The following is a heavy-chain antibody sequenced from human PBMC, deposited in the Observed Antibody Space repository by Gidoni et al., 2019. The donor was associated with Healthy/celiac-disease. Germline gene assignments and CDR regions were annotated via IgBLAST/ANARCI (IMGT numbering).Heavy chain of an antibody. V-gene: IGHV1-69*01. D-gene: IGHD6-19*01. J-gene: IGHJ5*02. Sequence: PGQGLEWMGGIIPIFGTANYAQKFQGRVTITADESTSTAYMELSSLRSEDTAVYYCARDLVGLSVAGKENWFDPWGQGTLVTVSS. CDR3: ARDLVGLSVAGKENWFDP. CDR2: IIPIFGTA.